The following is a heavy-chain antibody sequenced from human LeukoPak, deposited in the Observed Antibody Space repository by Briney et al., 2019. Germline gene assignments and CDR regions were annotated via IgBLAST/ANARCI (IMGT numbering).Heavy chain of an antibody. D-gene: IGHD2-21*01. CDR3: ARASSYCGGDCYSANI. CDR2: IIPIFGTA. J-gene: IGHJ3*02. CDR1: VGTFSSYA. Sequence: SVKVSCKASVGTFSSYAISWVRQAPGQGLEWMGGIIPIFGTANYAQKSQGRVTITTDESTSTAYMELSSLRSEDTAVYYCARASSYCGGDCYSANIWGQGTMVTVSS. V-gene: IGHV1-69*05.